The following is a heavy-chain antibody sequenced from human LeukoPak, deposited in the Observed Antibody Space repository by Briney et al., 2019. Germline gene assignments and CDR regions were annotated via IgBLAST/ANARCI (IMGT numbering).Heavy chain of an antibody. Sequence: GASVKVSCKASGGTFSSYAISWVRQAPGQGLEWMGGIIPIFGTANYTRKFQGRVTITADESTSTAYMELSSLRSEDTAVYYCARGVTTVLSWFDPWGQGTLVTVSS. J-gene: IGHJ5*02. CDR1: GGTFSSYA. V-gene: IGHV1-69*13. D-gene: IGHD4-11*01. CDR2: IIPIFGTA. CDR3: ARGVTTVLSWFDP.